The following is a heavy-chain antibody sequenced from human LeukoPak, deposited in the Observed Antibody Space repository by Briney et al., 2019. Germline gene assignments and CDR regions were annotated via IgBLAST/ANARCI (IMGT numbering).Heavy chain of an antibody. V-gene: IGHV3-11*01. J-gene: IGHJ4*02. CDR2: ISSSGSTI. CDR1: EFTFSDYY. D-gene: IGHD3-3*01. CDR3: ARDLGPSSGSTFDY. Sequence: GGSLRLSCAASEFTFSDYYLSWIRQAPGKGLEWVSYISSSGSTIDYAVSVKGRFTISRDNAKNSLYLQMNSPRAEDTAVYYCARDLGPSSGSTFDYWGQGTLVTVSS.